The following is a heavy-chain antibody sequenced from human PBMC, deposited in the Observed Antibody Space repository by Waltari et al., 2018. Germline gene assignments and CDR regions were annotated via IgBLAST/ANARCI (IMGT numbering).Heavy chain of an antibody. CDR2: IYYSGST. D-gene: IGHD2-8*01. CDR1: GGSISRSSYY. J-gene: IGHJ2*01. CDR3: ARHPAMTIMLWYFDL. V-gene: IGHV4-39*01. Sequence: QLQLQESGPGLVKPSETLSLTCTGSGGSISRSSYYLGWIRQPPGKGLEWIGSIYYSGSTYYNPPLKSRVTISVDTSKNQFSLKLSSVTAADTAVYYCARHPAMTIMLWYFDLWGRGTLVTVSS.